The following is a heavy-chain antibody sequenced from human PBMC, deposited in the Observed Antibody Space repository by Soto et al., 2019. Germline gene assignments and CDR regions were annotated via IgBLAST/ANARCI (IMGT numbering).Heavy chain of an antibody. J-gene: IGHJ6*02. CDR3: ARDLGSSSDIDYYHGMDV. CDR1: GDSVSSNSGA. CDR2: TYYRSKWYN. V-gene: IGHV6-1*01. Sequence: SQTLSLTCVLSGDSVSSNSGAWNWIRQSPSRGLEWLGTTYYRSKWYNDYAVSVKSRITINTDTSKNQFSLQLDSVTPEDTAVYYCARDLGSSSDIDYYHGMDVWGHGTTVTVSS. D-gene: IGHD6-6*01.